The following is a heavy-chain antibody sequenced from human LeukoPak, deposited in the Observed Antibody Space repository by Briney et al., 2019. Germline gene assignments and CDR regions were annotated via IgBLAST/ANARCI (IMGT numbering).Heavy chain of an antibody. CDR2: ISYDGSNE. CDR1: GFTFSSYG. V-gene: IGHV3-30*03. J-gene: IGHJ6*02. D-gene: IGHD3-3*01. Sequence: GGSLRLSCVVSGFTFSSYGFHWVRQAPGKGLEWVAGISYDGSNEFYADSVKGRFTISRDNPKNTVYLQMNSLRAEDTAVYYCARVGVGDFWSGYKGPNPNYYYYGMDVWGQGTTVTVSS. CDR3: ARVGVGDFWSGYKGPNPNYYYYGMDV.